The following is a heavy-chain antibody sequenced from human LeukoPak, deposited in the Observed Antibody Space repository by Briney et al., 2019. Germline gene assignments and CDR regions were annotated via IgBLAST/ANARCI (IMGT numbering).Heavy chain of an antibody. Sequence: ASVKVSCKPSGYTFPSYDINWVRQAPGQGLEWMGWMNPNSGNTGYTQKFQGRVTITRNTSITTAYMELSSLRSEDTAVYYCARGPKWTGSYYYFDSWGQGTLVTVSS. CDR2: MNPNSGNT. D-gene: IGHD1-26*01. CDR3: ARGPKWTGSYYYFDS. V-gene: IGHV1-8*01. J-gene: IGHJ4*02. CDR1: GYTFPSYD.